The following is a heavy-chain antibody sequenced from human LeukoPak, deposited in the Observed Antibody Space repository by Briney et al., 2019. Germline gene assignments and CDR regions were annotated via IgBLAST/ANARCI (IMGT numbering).Heavy chain of an antibody. Sequence: SETLSLTCTVSGCSISSYYWRWIRQPAGKGLEWIGRIHTSGSTNYSPPLKSRVTMSVDTSKNQFSLKLSSVTVADTAVYYCARDRYYYGSGSYYFDYWGQGTLVTVSS. CDR2: IHTSGST. CDR1: GCSISSYY. V-gene: IGHV4-4*07. J-gene: IGHJ4*02. CDR3: ARDRYYYGSGSYYFDY. D-gene: IGHD3-10*01.